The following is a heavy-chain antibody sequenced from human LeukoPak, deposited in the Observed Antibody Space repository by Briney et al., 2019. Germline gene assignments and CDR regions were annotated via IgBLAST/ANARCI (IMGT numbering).Heavy chain of an antibody. V-gene: IGHV3-66*01. Sequence: GGSLRLSCAASGFPVKTNYMSWVRQAPGKGLEWVSVFYSGGTIRYADFVKGRFTVSRDISQNSLNLQMNSLTAEDTAVYYSVRDPHNSGSGRYFDLWGRGALVTVSP. CDR1: GFPVKTNY. CDR3: VRDPHNSGSGRYFDL. D-gene: IGHD3-10*01. CDR2: FYSGGTI. J-gene: IGHJ2*01.